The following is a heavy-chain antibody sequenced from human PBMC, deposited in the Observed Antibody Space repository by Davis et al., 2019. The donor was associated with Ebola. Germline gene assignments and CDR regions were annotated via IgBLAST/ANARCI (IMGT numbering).Heavy chain of an antibody. Sequence: ASVKVSCKASGYTFTSYYMHWVRQAPGQGLEWMGIINPSGGSTSYAQKFQGRVTMTRDTSTSTVYMELSSLRSEDTAVYYCARGYYYDSSGYGPLDYWGQGTLVTVSS. V-gene: IGHV1-46*01. CDR2: INPSGGST. D-gene: IGHD3-22*01. CDR1: GYTFTSYY. CDR3: ARGYYYDSSGYGPLDY. J-gene: IGHJ4*02.